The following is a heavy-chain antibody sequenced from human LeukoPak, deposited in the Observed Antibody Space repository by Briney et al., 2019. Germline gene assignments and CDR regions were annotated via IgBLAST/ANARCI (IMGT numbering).Heavy chain of an antibody. Sequence: GGSLRLSCAASGFTFSSYDMSWVRQAPGKGLEWVSGISGSGFSTFYADSVKGRFTISRDNSKNTLYLQMDSLSAEDTAVYYCAKDRLAAAPSCFDYWGQGTLVTVPS. V-gene: IGHV3-23*01. CDR2: ISGSGFST. D-gene: IGHD6-13*01. CDR1: GFTFSSYD. CDR3: AKDRLAAAPSCFDY. J-gene: IGHJ4*02.